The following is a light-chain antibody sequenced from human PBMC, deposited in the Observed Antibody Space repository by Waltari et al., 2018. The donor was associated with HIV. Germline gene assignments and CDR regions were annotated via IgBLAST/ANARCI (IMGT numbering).Light chain of an antibody. CDR3: CSYAGLKV. Sequence: QSALTPPRSVSGSPGQSVTISCTGTSSDVGGYNYVSWYQQHPGKAPKLMIYDVSKRPSGVPDRFSGSKSGNTASLTISGLQAEDEADYYCCSYAGLKVFGTGTKVTVL. V-gene: IGLV2-11*01. CDR1: SSDVGGYNY. CDR2: DVS. J-gene: IGLJ1*01.